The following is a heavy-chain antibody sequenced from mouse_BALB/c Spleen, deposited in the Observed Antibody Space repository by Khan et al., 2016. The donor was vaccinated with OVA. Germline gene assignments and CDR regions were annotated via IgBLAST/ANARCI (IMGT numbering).Heavy chain of an antibody. CDR1: GFTFSSYV. D-gene: IGHD2-14*01. Sequence: EVELVESGGDLVKPGGSLKLSCAASGFTFSSYVMSWVRQTPEKRLEWVASISSGGSTYYPDRVKGRFTISRDNARNILYLQMSSLGSEDAAMYYGAREAYRYDEYYFDYWGQGTTLTVSS. CDR3: AREAYRYDEYYFDY. V-gene: IGHV5-6-5*01. J-gene: IGHJ2*01. CDR2: ISSGGST.